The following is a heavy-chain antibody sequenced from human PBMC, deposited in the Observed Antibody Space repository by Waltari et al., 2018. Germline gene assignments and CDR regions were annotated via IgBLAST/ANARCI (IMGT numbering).Heavy chain of an antibody. CDR3: AADPSGGEVWFDP. CDR2: IGIGSGAT. CDR1: ISTSA. D-gene: IGHD3-16*01. V-gene: IGHV1-58*02. J-gene: IGHJ5*02. Sequence: QMQLVQSGPEVKEPGTSVKVSCKASISTSAIQWARQARGQPLVWVGWIGIGSGATNYAQKFRDRVTIARDTSTNTAYMELSSLSSEDTAVYYCAADPSGGEVWFDPWGQGTLVTVSS.